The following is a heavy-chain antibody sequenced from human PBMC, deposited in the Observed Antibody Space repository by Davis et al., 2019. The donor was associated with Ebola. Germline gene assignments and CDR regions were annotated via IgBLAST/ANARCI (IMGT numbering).Heavy chain of an antibody. CDR1: GFTFSSYA. CDR3: AVGKTGEQLVPSYLAY. D-gene: IGHD6-13*01. V-gene: IGHV3-30-3*01. J-gene: IGHJ4*02. CDR2: ISYDGSNK. Sequence: GGSLRLSCAASGFTFSSYAMHWVRQAPGKGLEWVAVISYDGSNKYYADSVKGRFTISRDNSKNTLYLQMNSLRAEDTAVYYCAVGKTGEQLVPSYLAYWGQGTLVTVSS.